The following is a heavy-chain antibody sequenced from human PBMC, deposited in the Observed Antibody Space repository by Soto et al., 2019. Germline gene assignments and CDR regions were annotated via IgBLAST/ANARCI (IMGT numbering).Heavy chain of an antibody. D-gene: IGHD2-15*01. CDR1: GYTFTNYD. CDR2: ISAYNGDT. J-gene: IGHJ5*02. Sequence: QVQLVQSGAEVKKPGASVKFSCKASGYTFTNYDINWVRQAPGQGLEWMGWISAYNGDTNYAQKLQGRVTMTTDTSTSTAYMELRSLRSDDTAVYYCARSGLPDPVVVVGHTPFDPWGQGTLVTVSA. CDR3: ARSGLPDPVVVVGHTPFDP. V-gene: IGHV1-18*01.